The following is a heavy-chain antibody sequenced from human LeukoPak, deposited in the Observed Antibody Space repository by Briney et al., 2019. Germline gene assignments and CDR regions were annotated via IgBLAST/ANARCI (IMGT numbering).Heavy chain of an antibody. D-gene: IGHD6-19*01. CDR3: ARDPATKGVAGDSGLSNWFDP. CDR2: TYFRSKWYH. CDR1: GNSVSSIGAA. V-gene: IGHV6-1*01. Sequence: SQTLSLTCVISGNSVSSIGAAWNWIRQSPSRGLEWLGRTYFRSKWYHNYAVSVESRITINPDTSKNQFSLQLNSVTPEDTAVYYCARDPATKGVAGDSGLSNWFDPWGQGTLVTVSS. J-gene: IGHJ5*02.